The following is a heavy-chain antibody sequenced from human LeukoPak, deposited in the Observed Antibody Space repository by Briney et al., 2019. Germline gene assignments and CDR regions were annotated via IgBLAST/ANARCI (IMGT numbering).Heavy chain of an antibody. CDR3: ARGSLVVVYFDY. Sequence: SVKVSCKASGGTFSSYAISWVRQAPGQGLEWMGGIIPIFGTANYAQKFQGRVTTTADESTSTAYMELSSLRSEDTAVYYCARGSLVVVYFDYWGQGTLVTVSS. CDR2: IIPIFGTA. CDR1: GGTFSSYA. D-gene: IGHD3-22*01. V-gene: IGHV1-69*13. J-gene: IGHJ4*02.